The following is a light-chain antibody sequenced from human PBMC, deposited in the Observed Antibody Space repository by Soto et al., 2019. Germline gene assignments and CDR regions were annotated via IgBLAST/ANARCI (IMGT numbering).Light chain of an antibody. CDR1: QDIRKY. J-gene: IGKJ5*01. Sequence: IQMTQSPSSLSASVGDRVTITCQATQDIRKYLNWYQQKPGKAPKLLIYDASSLETGVPSRFSGSGSGTDFTLTISSLEPEDFAVYYCQQRSNWSFGQGTRLEI. CDR3: QQRSNWS. CDR2: DAS. V-gene: IGKV1-33*01.